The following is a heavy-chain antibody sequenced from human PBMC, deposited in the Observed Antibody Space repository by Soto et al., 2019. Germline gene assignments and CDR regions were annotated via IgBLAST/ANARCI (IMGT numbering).Heavy chain of an antibody. J-gene: IGHJ4*02. D-gene: IGHD3-10*01. V-gene: IGHV1-3*01. CDR1: GYTFTAYP. Sequence: QVQLVQSGAEVKKPGASVKVSCKASGYTFTAYPMHWVRQAPGQRLEWMGWINVANGDTGYSQKFQGRVTVTRDTSASTVYMELSSLTSEDTAVYYCARKDYYGAGIYYVDHWGQGTLVTVSS. CDR3: ARKDYYGAGIYYVDH. CDR2: INVANGDT.